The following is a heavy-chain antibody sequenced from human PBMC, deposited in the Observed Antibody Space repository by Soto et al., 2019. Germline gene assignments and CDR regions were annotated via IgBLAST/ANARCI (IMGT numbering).Heavy chain of an antibody. CDR1: GFTFSSYS. CDR3: ARGAGIAVAGTSFDY. D-gene: IGHD6-19*01. Sequence: QVQLVESGGGVVQPGRSPRLSCAASGFTFSSYSMHWVRQAPGKGLEWVAVISYDGSNKYYADSVKGRFTISRANSKNTLYLQMNSLRAEDTAVYYCARGAGIAVAGTSFDYWGQGTLVTVSS. CDR2: ISYDGSNK. J-gene: IGHJ4*02. V-gene: IGHV3-30-3*01.